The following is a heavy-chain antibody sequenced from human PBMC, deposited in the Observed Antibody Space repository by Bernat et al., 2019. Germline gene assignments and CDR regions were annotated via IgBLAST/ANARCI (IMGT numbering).Heavy chain of an antibody. CDR3: AREGELERRRVDAFDI. CDR1: GFTFSSYG. D-gene: IGHD1-1*01. V-gene: IGHV3-33*01. J-gene: IGHJ3*02. CDR2: IWYDGSNK. Sequence: QVQLVESGGGVVQPGRSLRLSCAASGFTFSSYGMHWVRQAPGKGLEWVAVIWYDGSNKYYADSVKGRFTISRDNSKNTLYLQMNSLRAEDTAVYYCAREGELERRRVDAFDIWGQGTMVTVSS.